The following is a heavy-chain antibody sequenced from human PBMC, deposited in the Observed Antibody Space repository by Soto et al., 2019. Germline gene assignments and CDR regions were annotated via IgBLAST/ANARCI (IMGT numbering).Heavy chain of an antibody. Sequence: SETLSLTCAVSGASISSSNWWHWVRQPPGKGLEWIGEVHHRGTTNYNPSLKSRVAISVDKSKNQFSLKLNSVTAADTAVYYCARVRQYCSATSCYLDPWGQGTLVTVSS. CDR2: VHHRGTT. V-gene: IGHV4-4*02. CDR3: ARVRQYCSATSCYLDP. D-gene: IGHD2-2*01. CDR1: GASISSSNW. J-gene: IGHJ5*02.